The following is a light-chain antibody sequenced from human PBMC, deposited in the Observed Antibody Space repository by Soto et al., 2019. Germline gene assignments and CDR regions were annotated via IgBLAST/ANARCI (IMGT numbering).Light chain of an antibody. J-gene: IGKJ4*01. Sequence: EIVLIQSPATLSLSPGVRATLSCRASQSVGSYLAWYQHKPGQAPRPLISDASNRATGIPARFIGSGSETDFTLTISSLELDDAAVYYCQQRSNWPSLTVGGETKVDIK. CDR2: DAS. CDR1: QSVGSY. V-gene: IGKV3-11*01. CDR3: QQRSNWPSLT.